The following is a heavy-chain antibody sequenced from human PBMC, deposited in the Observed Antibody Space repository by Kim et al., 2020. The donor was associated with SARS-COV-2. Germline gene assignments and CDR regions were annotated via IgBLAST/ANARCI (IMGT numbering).Heavy chain of an antibody. J-gene: IGHJ6*02. CDR3: AKDLGETSWNSPYYYYYGMDV. D-gene: IGHD2-2*01. CDR1: GFTFSSYA. V-gene: IGHV3-23*01. CDR2: ISGSGGST. Sequence: GGSLRLSCAASGFTFSSYAMSWVRQAPGKGLEWVSAISGSGGSTYYADSVKGRFTISRDNSKNTLYLQMNSLRAEDTAVYYCAKDLGETSWNSPYYYYYGMDVWGQGTTVTVSS.